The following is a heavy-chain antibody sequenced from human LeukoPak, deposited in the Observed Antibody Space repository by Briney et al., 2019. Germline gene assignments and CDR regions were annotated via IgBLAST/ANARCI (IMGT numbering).Heavy chain of an antibody. CDR1: GFTFSSYA. CDR2: ISSNGGST. J-gene: IGHJ4*02. D-gene: IGHD1-26*01. CDR3: ARGEVPVGGSYPTAYYFDY. Sequence: PGGSLRLSCAASGFTFSSYAMHWVRQAPGKGLEYVSAISSNGGSTYYANSVKGRFTISRDNSKNTLYLQMGSLRAEDMAVYYCARGEVPVGGSYPTAYYFDYWGQGTLVTVSS. V-gene: IGHV3-64*01.